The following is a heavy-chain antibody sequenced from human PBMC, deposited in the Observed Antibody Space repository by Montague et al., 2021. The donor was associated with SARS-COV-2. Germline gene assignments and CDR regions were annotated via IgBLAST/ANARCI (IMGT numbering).Heavy chain of an antibody. CDR2: GLKKKST. D-gene: IGHD3-10*01. J-gene: IGHJ4*02. V-gene: IGHV4-59*10. CDR1: GRWTPGED. Sequence: SETLSLTCSRQGRWTPGEDGRGTVRNPVTKLLPLPGSGLKKKSTNYNPSLKSRVSMSVAKSNNLFSLNLTSVTAAGTAVYFCARGTYGPGNYCYFDHWGQGPLVTVSS. CDR3: ARGTYGPGNYCYFDH.